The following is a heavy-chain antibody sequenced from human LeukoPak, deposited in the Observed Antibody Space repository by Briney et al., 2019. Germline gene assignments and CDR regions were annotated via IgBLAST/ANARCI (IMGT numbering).Heavy chain of an antibody. D-gene: IGHD3-22*01. V-gene: IGHV3-48*02. CDR1: GFTFSSYS. CDR3: ARDAGYYYDSSGSMNPLDY. Sequence: GGSLRLSCAASGFTFSSYSMNWVRQAPGKGLEWVSYISSSSSTIYYADSVKGRFTISRDNAKNSLYLQMNSLRDEDTAVYYCARDAGYYYDSSGSMNPLDYWGQGTLVTVSS. J-gene: IGHJ4*02. CDR2: ISSSSSTI.